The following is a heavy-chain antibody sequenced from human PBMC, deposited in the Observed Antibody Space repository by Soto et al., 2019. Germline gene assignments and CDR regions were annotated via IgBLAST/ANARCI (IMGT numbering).Heavy chain of an antibody. Sequence: SETLALTCAVSGASVSSTYWWSWGRQPPGKGPEWVGEINHRGSANYNPSLKSRVTISVDISKSQFSLRLTSVTAADTAVYYCARYNAASGTYYFDFWGQGALVT. V-gene: IGHV4-4*02. J-gene: IGHJ4*02. CDR3: ARYNAASGTYYFDF. CDR1: GASVSSTYW. CDR2: INHRGSA. D-gene: IGHD6-13*01.